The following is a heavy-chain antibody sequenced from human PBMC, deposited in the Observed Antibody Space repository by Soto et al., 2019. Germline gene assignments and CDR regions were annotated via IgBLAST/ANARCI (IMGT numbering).Heavy chain of an antibody. CDR2: INPSAGST. V-gene: IGHV1-46*01. CDR1: GYTFTRYY. CDR3: ARDQSAVISDY. J-gene: IGHJ4*02. Sequence: GASVKVSCKASGYTFTRYYMHWVRQAPGQGLEWMGIINPSAGSTSCAQKFQGRVTMTSDTSTSTVYMELTSLRSEDTAVYYCARDQSAVISDYWGQGTLVTVSS. D-gene: IGHD3-22*01.